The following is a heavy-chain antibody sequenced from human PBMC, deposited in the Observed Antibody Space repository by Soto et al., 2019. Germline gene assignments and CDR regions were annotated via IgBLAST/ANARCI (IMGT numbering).Heavy chain of an antibody. V-gene: IGHV4-59*01. CDR1: GGSFSSYF. J-gene: IGHJ4*02. CDR3: AKLSGDYHYSLDY. CDR2: IFHTGST. Sequence: PSETLSLTCAVSGGSFSSYFWSWIRQPPGKGLEWIGYIFHTGSTSYNTSLKSRVTMSIDTSKSQFSLKLNSVTAADTAVYYCAKLSGDYHYSLDYWGQGILVTVSS. D-gene: IGHD3-10*01.